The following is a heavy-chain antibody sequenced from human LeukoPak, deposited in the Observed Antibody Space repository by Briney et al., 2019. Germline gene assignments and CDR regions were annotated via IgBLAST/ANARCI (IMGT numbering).Heavy chain of an antibody. Sequence: PGGSLRLSCAASGFIFNTYAINWVRQAPGKGLEWISYISGGSSTIYYADSVKGRFTISRDNAKNSLYLQMNSLRDEDTAVYYCARDSQRRFDYWGQGTLVTVSS. V-gene: IGHV3-48*02. CDR2: ISGGSSTI. D-gene: IGHD1-1*01. J-gene: IGHJ4*02. CDR3: ARDSQRRFDY. CDR1: GFIFNTYA.